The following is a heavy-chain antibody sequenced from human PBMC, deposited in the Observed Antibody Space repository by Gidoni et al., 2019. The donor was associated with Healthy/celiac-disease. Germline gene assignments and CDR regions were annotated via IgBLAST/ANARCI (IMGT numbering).Heavy chain of an antibody. D-gene: IGHD1-26*01. Sequence: EVQLVESGGGLVQPGGSLRLSCAASGFTFSSYWMHWVRQAPGKGLVWVPRINSDGSSTSYADSVKGRFTICRDNAKNTLYLQMNSLRAEDTAVYYCARGGSVGATTFGYYGMDVWGQGTTVTVSS. V-gene: IGHV3-74*01. CDR2: INSDGSST. CDR1: GFTFSSYW. CDR3: ARGGSVGATTFGYYGMDV. J-gene: IGHJ6*02.